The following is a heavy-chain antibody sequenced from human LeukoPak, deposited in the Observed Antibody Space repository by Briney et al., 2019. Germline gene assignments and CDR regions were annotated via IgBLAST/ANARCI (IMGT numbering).Heavy chain of an antibody. CDR2: ISCDGSNK. CDR1: GFTFSDYW. D-gene: IGHD6-19*01. CDR3: AREQWLVGYFDY. Sequence: GGSLRLSCAAPGFTFSDYWMSWVRQAPGKGLEWVAVISCDGSNKYYADSVKGRFTISRDNSKNTLYLQMNSLRAEDTAVYYCAREQWLVGYFDYWGQGTLVTVSS. V-gene: IGHV3-30-3*01. J-gene: IGHJ4*02.